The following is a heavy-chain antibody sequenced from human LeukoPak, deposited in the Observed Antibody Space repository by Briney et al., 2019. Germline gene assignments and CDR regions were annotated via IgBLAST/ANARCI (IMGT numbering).Heavy chain of an antibody. CDR2: IYYSGST. CDR3: AIAVAGSEYYFDY. CDR1: GGSISSYY. V-gene: IGHV4-59*12. D-gene: IGHD6-19*01. Sequence: SETLSLTCTVSGGSISSYYWSWIRQPPGKGLEWIGYIYYSGSTNYNPSLKSRVTMSVDTSKNQFSLKLSSVTAADTAVYYCAIAVAGSEYYFDYWGQGILVTVSS. J-gene: IGHJ4*02.